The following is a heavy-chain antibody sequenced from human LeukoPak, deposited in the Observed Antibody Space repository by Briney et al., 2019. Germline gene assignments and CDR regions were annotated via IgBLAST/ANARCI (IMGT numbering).Heavy chain of an antibody. CDR1: GFTFSTYG. V-gene: IGHV3-23*01. CDR2: ISGNGANT. Sequence: GGSLRLSCAASGFTFSTYGMSWVRQAPGKGLEWVSTISGNGANTFYADSVKGRFTISRDNSKNTLFLQMNSLRAEDTAVYYCARAFTTEAHYHYYMDVWGRGTTVTVSS. CDR3: ARAFTTEAHYHYYMDV. D-gene: IGHD3-22*01. J-gene: IGHJ6*03.